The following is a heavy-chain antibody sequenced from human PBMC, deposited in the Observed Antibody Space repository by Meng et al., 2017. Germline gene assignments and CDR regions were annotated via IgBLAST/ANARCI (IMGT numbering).Heavy chain of an antibody. V-gene: IGHV3-33*01. CDR3: AGDPAARSYYYYGMDV. Sequence: GRSLRPSCAAFGSTFSSYGMHWVRQAPGKGLEWVEVIWYDGSNKYYADSVKGRFTISRDNSKNTLYLQINSLRGADTAVYYCAGDPAARSYYYYGMDVWGQGTTVTVSS. J-gene: IGHJ6*02. CDR1: GSTFSSYG. D-gene: IGHD6-6*01. CDR2: IWYDGSNK.